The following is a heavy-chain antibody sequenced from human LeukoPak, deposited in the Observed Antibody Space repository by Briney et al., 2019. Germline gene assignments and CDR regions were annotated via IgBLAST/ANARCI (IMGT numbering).Heavy chain of an antibody. CDR2: INFDGSST. D-gene: IGHD5-24*01. J-gene: IGHJ4*02. V-gene: IGHV3-74*01. CDR3: ARGYINYVDY. Sequence: GGSLRLSCAASGFTFSSYWMHWVRQVPGKGLVWVSRINFDGSSTTYADSVKGRFTISRDNAKNTLYLQVSSLRSEDTAVYFCARGYINYVDYWGQGTLVTVSS. CDR1: GFTFSSYW.